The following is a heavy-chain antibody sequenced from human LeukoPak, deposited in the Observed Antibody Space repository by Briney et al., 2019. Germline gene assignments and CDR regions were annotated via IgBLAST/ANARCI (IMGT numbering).Heavy chain of an antibody. CDR3: VIGYLTRDDAFDI. V-gene: IGHV3-21*01. J-gene: IGHJ3*02. CDR1: GFTFSSYS. Sequence: PGGSLRLSCAASGFTFSSYSMNWVRQAPGKGLEWVSSISSSSRSIYYADSVKGRFTISRDNAKNSLYLQMNSLRAEDTAVYYCVIGYLTRDDAFDIWGQGTMVTVSS. CDR2: ISSSSRSI. D-gene: IGHD3-22*01.